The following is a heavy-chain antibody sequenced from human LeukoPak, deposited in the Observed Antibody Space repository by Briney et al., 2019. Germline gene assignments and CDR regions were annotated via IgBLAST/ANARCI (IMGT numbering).Heavy chain of an antibody. CDR2: IYYGGST. CDR1: RGSISSDY. D-gene: IGHD3-3*01. V-gene: IGHV4-59*01. J-gene: IGHJ3*02. Sequence: PSETLSLTCIDSRGSISSDYWSWIRQPPGKGLEWMGYIYYGGSTNYNPSLTSRVTISVDTSINQFSLKLSSVTAADTAVYYCASSLRFLEWYAFDIWGQGTMVTVSS. CDR3: ASSLRFLEWYAFDI.